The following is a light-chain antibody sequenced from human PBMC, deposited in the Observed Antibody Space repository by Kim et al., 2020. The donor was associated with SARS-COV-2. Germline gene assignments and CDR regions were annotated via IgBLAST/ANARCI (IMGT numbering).Light chain of an antibody. CDR2: DVT. CDR1: SRDVGDYDY. V-gene: IGLV2-14*04. CDR3: SSYTASSTWV. J-gene: IGLJ3*02. Sequence: GQSITISCTGTSRDVGDYDYVSWYQQHPGKAPKLMIYDVTKRPSGVSHRFSGSKSGNTASLTISGLQAEDGADYYYSSYTASSTWVFGGGTKVTVL.